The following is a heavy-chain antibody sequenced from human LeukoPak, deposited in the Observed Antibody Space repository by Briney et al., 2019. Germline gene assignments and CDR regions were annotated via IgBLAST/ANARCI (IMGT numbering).Heavy chain of an antibody. CDR3: VRLAALRGFYYYMDV. Sequence: PSETLSLTCTVSGGSISSYYWSWIRQPAGKGLEWIGRIYTSGSTNYNPSLKSRVTMSVDTSKNQFSLKLSSVTAADTAVYYCVRLAALRGFYYYMDVWGKGTAVTVSS. CDR2: IYTSGST. D-gene: IGHD6-25*01. CDR1: GGSISSYY. V-gene: IGHV4-4*07. J-gene: IGHJ6*03.